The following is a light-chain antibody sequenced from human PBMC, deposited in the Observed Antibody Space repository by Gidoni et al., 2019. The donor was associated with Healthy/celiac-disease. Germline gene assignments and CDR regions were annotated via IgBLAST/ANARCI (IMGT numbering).Light chain of an antibody. CDR3: QQRSNWPPIT. V-gene: IGKV3-11*01. CDR1: QSVSSY. J-gene: IGKJ5*01. CDR2: DAS. Sequence: EIVLTQSPATLSLSPGERATLSCRASQSVSSYLALYQQKPGQAPRLLIYDASNRATGIPARFSGSGSETDFTLTISSLEPEDFAVYYCQQRSNWPPITFGQGTRLEIK.